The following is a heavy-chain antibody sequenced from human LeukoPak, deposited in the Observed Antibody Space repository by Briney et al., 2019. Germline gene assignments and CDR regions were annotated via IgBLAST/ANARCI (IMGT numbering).Heavy chain of an antibody. CDR1: GGSISSYY. J-gene: IGHJ4*02. Sequence: SETLSLTPTVSGGSISSYYWSWSRQPARPGLKWIGRIYTSGSTTDNASLKSRVSMSVDTSKNQFSLKLSSVTAADPAVYYCARAVVATTYYFDYWGQGTLVTVSS. V-gene: IGHV4-4*07. CDR3: ARAVVATTYYFDY. CDR2: IYTSGST. D-gene: IGHD5-12*01.